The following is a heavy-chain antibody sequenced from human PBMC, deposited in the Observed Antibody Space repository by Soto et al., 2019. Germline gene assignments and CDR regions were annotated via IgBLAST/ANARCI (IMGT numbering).Heavy chain of an antibody. J-gene: IGHJ4*02. CDR3: ARGGYCSSTSCYEGVDY. CDR2: INAGNGNT. V-gene: IGHV1-3*01. CDR1: GYTFTSYA. D-gene: IGHD2-2*03. Sequence: QVQLVQSGAEVKKPGASVKVSCKASGYTFTSYAMHWVRQAPGQRLEWMGWINAGNGNTKYSQKFQGRVTITRDTSASTAYMELSSLRSEDTAVYYCARGGYCSSTSCYEGVDYWGQGTLVTVSS.